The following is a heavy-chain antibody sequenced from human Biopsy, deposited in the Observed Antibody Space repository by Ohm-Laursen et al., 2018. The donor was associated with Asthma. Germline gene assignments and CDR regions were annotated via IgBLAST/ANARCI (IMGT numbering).Heavy chain of an antibody. J-gene: IGHJ4*02. CDR2: ISYDGSTK. CDR3: ARFKRGYSYGYAGVFDY. D-gene: IGHD5-18*01. V-gene: IGHV3-30*03. CDR1: GFSFSEFV. Sequence: SLRLSCAASGFSFSEFVMHWVRQAPGKGLEWVAVISYDGSTKYYADSVKGRFTISRDNSKNTLYLQMNSLRAEDTAVYYCARFKRGYSYGYAGVFDYWGQGTLVTVSS.